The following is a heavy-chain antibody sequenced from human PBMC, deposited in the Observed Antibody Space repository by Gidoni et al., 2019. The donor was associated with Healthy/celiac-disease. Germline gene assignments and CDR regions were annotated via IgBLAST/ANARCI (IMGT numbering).Heavy chain of an antibody. Sequence: EVQLVESGGGLVQPGGSLRLSCAASGFTCSSYWMSWVRQAPGKGLEWVANIKQDGSEKYYVDSVKGRFTISRDNAKNSLYLQMNSLRAEDTAVYYCARASPTYYYDSSGFDYWGQGTLVTVSS. CDR3: ARASPTYYYDSSGFDY. CDR2: IKQDGSEK. D-gene: IGHD3-22*01. CDR1: GFTCSSYW. V-gene: IGHV3-7*05. J-gene: IGHJ4*02.